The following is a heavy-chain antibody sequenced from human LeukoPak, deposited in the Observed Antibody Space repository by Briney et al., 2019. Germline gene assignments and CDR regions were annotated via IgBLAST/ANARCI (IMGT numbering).Heavy chain of an antibody. CDR1: GFTVNSKY. J-gene: IGHJ4*02. CDR3: ASNIVATGTGGPFDY. CDR2: IFSDGKT. Sequence: GGSLRLSCAASGFTVNSKYMSWVRQAPGKGLEWVSVIFSDGKTYYADSVKGRFTISRDDSKNTLSLQMRSLRAEDTALYYCASNIVATGTGGPFDYWGQGTLVTVSP. D-gene: IGHD3-10*01. V-gene: IGHV3-66*02.